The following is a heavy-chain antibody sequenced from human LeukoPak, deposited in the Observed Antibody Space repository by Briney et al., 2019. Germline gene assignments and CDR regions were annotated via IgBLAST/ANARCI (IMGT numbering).Heavy chain of an antibody. D-gene: IGHD3-10*01. CDR2: IYTSGST. V-gene: IGHV4-4*07. CDR1: GGSISSYY. CDR3: ARDSGLRITMVRGFDP. J-gene: IGHJ5*02. Sequence: SETQSLTCTVSGGSISSYYWSWIRQPAGKGLEWIGRIYTSGSTNYNPSLKSRVTMSVDTSKNQFSLKLSSVTAADTAVYYCARDSGLRITMVRGFDPWGQGTLVTVSS.